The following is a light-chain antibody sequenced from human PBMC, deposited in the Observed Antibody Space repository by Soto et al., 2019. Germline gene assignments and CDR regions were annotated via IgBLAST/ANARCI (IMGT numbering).Light chain of an antibody. J-gene: IGKJ2*01. CDR1: QSVSSN. CDR2: GAS. CDR3: QQCNNWPPNT. Sequence: EIVMTQSPATLSVSPGERATLSCRASQSVSSNLAWYQQKPGQAPRLLIYGASTRATGIPARFSGSGSGTEFTLTISSPQSEDFAVYYCQQCNNWPPNTFGQGTKLEIK. V-gene: IGKV3-15*01.